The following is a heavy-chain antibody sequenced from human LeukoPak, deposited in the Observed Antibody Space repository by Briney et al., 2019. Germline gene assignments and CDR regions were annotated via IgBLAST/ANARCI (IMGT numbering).Heavy chain of an antibody. CDR1: GFTFSSYN. CDR2: ISSSSSYI. J-gene: IGHJ4*02. CDR3: ATDYTPYVGASAD. Sequence: GGSLRLSCAASGFTFSSYNMNWVRQAPGKGLEWVSSISSSSSYIYYADSVKGRFTISRDNAKNSLYLQMDSLRAEDTAIYYCATDYTPYVGASADWGQGTLVTVSS. D-gene: IGHD1-26*01. V-gene: IGHV3-21*04.